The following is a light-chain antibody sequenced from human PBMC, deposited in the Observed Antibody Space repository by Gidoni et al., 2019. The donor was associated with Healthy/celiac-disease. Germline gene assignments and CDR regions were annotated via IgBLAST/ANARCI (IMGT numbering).Light chain of an antibody. J-gene: IGKJ3*01. Sequence: EIVMTQSPATLSVSPGARATLSCRASQSVSSNLAWYQQKPGQPPRLLIYGASTRATGIPARCSGSGSGTEFTLTISSLQSEDFAVYYCQQYNNWPPFTFGPGTKVEIK. CDR2: GAS. CDR1: QSVSSN. V-gene: IGKV3-15*01. CDR3: QQYNNWPPFT.